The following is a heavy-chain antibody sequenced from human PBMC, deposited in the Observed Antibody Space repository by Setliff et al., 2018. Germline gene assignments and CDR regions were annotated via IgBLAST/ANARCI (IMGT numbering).Heavy chain of an antibody. CDR1: GYRFTNSW. J-gene: IGHJ4*02. V-gene: IGHV5-51*01. CDR3: AVLQVPLAAPAHFEF. D-gene: IGHD3-10*01. Sequence: GESLKISCKGSGYRFTNSWIGWVRQMPGKGLEWMGIIHPGDSDIRYGPSFQGQVTISADKSINTAYLQWVGPKASDTAMYYCAVLQVPLAAPAHFEFWGQGTPVTVPQ. CDR2: IHPGDSDI.